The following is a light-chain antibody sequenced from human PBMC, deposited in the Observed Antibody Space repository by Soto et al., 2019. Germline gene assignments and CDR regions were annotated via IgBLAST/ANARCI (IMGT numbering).Light chain of an antibody. CDR1: QDFSNY. V-gene: IGKV1-33*01. J-gene: IGKJ4*01. Sequence: DIQMTQSPSSLSASVGDRVTITCQASQDFSNYLNWYQQKPGKAPKILIYDASVLEAGVPSRFSGGGSVTHFTLTISSLQAEDVATYCCQQFDNLPLTFGGGTKVEIK. CDR3: QQFDNLPLT. CDR2: DAS.